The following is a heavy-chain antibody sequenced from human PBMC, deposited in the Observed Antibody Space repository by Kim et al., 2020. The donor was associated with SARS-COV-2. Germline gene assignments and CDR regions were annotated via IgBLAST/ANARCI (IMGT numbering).Heavy chain of an antibody. D-gene: IGHD1-1*01. CDR1: GFTVSSNY. V-gene: IGHV3-53*01. Sequence: GGSLRLSCAASGFTVSSNYMSWVRQAPGKGLEWVSVIYSGGSTYYADSVKGRFTISRDNSKNTLYLQMNSLRAEDTAVYYCARYDPAKEQPNRRVKGRPGAYYFDYWGQGTLVTVSS. J-gene: IGHJ4*02. CDR3: ARYDPAKEQPNRRVKGRPGAYYFDY. CDR2: IYSGGST.